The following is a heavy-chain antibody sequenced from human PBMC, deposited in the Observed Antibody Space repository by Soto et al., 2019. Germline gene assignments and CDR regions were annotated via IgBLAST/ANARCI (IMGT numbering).Heavy chain of an antibody. J-gene: IGHJ4*02. CDR3: ARDGTLYDSSAYYYVY. CDR2: IIPVFGKA. D-gene: IGHD3-22*01. Sequence: QVQLVQSGAEVKKPGSSVKVSCKASGDTFSRYAISWVRQAPGQGLEWMGGIIPVFGKANYAEKFQGRVTITADESTSTGYMELRSLTAEDTAVYYCARDGTLYDSSAYYYVYWGQGTLVTVSS. V-gene: IGHV1-69*01. CDR1: GDTFSRYA.